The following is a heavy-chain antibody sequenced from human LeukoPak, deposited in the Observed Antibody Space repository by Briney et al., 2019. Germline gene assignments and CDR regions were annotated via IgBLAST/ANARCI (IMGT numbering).Heavy chain of an antibody. D-gene: IGHD2-15*01. J-gene: IGHJ5*02. CDR3: AHGKQGCSGGSCYSGWFGP. V-gene: IGHV2-5*01. Sequence: SGPTLVNPTQTLTLTCTFSGFSLSTSGVGVGWIRQPPGKALEWLALIYWNDDKRYSPSLKTRLTITKDTSKNQVVLTMTNLDPVDTATYYCAHGKQGCSGGSCYSGWFGPWGQGALVTVSS. CDR1: GFSLSTSGVG. CDR2: IYWNDDK.